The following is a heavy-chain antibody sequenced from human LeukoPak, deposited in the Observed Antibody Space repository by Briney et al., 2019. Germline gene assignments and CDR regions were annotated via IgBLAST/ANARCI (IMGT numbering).Heavy chain of an antibody. D-gene: IGHD6-13*01. V-gene: IGHV5-51*01. CDR3: ARHYEQQLDFTWFDP. CDR2: IYPGDSDT. CDR1: GYSFTSYW. J-gene: IGHJ5*02. Sequence: GASLKISCKGSGYSFTSYWIGGVRQMPGKGLEGMGIIYPGDSDTRYSPSFQGQVTISADKSISTAYLQWSSLKASDAAMYYCARHYEQQLDFTWFDPWGQGTLVTVSS.